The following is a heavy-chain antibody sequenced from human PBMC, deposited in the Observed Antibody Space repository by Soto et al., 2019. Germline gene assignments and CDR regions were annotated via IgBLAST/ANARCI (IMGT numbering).Heavy chain of an antibody. CDR3: TTGGVFGVVTTRRFDY. Sequence: GGSLRLSCAASGFTFSNAWMSWVRQAPGKGLEWVGRIKSKTDGGTTDYAAPVKGRFTISRDDSKNTLYLQMNSLKTEDAAVYYCTTGGVFGVVTTRRFDYWGQGTLVTVSS. CDR1: GFTFSNAW. J-gene: IGHJ4*02. V-gene: IGHV3-15*01. D-gene: IGHD3-3*01. CDR2: IKSKTDGGTT.